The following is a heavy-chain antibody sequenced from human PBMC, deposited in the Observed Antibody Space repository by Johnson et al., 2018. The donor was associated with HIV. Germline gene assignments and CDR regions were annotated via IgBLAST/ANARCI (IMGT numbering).Heavy chain of an antibody. V-gene: IGHV3-30-3*01. CDR2: ISYDGNNK. CDR3: ARVTSSVTTARYGAFDI. D-gene: IGHD4-17*01. CDR1: GFTFSSYA. Sequence: QVQLVESGGGVVQPGRSLRLSCAASGFTFSSYAMHWVRQAPGKGLEWVAVISYDGNNKYSADSVKGRFTISRDNSKSTLYLQMNSLGAEDTAVFYCARVTSSVTTARYGAFDIWGQGTMVTVSS. J-gene: IGHJ3*02.